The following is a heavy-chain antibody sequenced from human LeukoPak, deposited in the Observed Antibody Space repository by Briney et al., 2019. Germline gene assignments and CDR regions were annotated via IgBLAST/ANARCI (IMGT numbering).Heavy chain of an antibody. CDR3: AKDYNRGLPDY. CDR1: GFTFSSYA. D-gene: IGHD2-21*01. J-gene: IGHJ4*02. CDR2: ISYDGSNK. Sequence: GRSLRLSCAASGFTFSSYAMHWVRQAPGKGLEWVAVISYDGSNKYYADSVKGRFTISRENSKNVLYLQMSSLRAEDTAVYYCAKDYNRGLPDYWGQGTLVIVSS. V-gene: IGHV3-30-3*01.